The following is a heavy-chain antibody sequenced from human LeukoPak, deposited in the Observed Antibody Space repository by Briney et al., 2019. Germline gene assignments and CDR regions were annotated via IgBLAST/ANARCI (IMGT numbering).Heavy chain of an antibody. CDR1: GFTFSSYG. Sequence: PGRSLRLSCAGSGFTFSSYGMHWVRQAPGKGLEWVAVIWYDGSNKYYADSVKGRFTISRDNSKNTLYLQMNSLRAEDTAVYYCTRGSSCLTTYYYVIVVWGQGTTVTVSS. V-gene: IGHV3-33*01. J-gene: IGHJ6*02. CDR3: TRGSSCLTTYYYVIVV. CDR2: IWYDGSNK. D-gene: IGHD4-17*01.